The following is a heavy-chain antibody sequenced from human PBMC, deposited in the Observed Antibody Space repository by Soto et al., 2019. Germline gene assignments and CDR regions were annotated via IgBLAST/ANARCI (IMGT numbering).Heavy chain of an antibody. Sequence: GGSLRLSCAASGFTFSSYAMSWVRQAPGKGLEWVSAISGSGGSTYYADSVKGRFTISRDNSKNTLYLQMNSLRAEDTAVYYCATNHYDSSGYYPFSWGQGTLVTVSS. CDR2: ISGSGGST. J-gene: IGHJ4*02. CDR3: ATNHYDSSGYYPFS. CDR1: GFTFSSYA. D-gene: IGHD3-22*01. V-gene: IGHV3-23*01.